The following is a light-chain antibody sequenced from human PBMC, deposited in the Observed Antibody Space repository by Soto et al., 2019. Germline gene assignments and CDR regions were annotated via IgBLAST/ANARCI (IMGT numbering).Light chain of an antibody. CDR3: QQYSSDSAT. V-gene: IGKV1-5*01. J-gene: IGKJ1*01. CDR1: QSISSW. Sequence: DIQMTQSPSTLSASVEDRVTITCRASQSISSWLAWYQQKPGKAPKLLIYDASSLESGVPSRFSGSGSGTEFTLTISSLQPDDFATYYCQQYSSDSATFGQGTKVEIK. CDR2: DAS.